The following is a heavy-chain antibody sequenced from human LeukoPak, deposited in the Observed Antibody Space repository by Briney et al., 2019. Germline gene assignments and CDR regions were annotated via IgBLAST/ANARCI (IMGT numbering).Heavy chain of an antibody. J-gene: IGHJ5*02. Sequence: SQTLSLTCTVSAGSITSHDYYWRWIRQAPGKGLEWIGYTHNSGSTFYNPSLKSRFTISVDTSKYQFSLKVRSVTATDTAVYYCAREGHDFWSGSRGWFDPWGPGTLVTVSS. CDR1: AGSITSHDYY. D-gene: IGHD3-3*01. CDR3: AREGHDFWSGSRGWFDP. V-gene: IGHV4-30-4*01. CDR2: THNSGST.